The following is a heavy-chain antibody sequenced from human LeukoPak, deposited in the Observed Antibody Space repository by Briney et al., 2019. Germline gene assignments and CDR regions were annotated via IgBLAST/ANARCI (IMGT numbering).Heavy chain of an antibody. Sequence: PGGSLRLSCAASGFTFSSYSMNWVRQAPGKGLEWVSSISSSSSYIYYADSVKGRFTISRDNAKNSLYLQMNSLRAEDTAVYYCASGIAVAGRAGGYWGQGTLVTVSS. D-gene: IGHD6-19*01. J-gene: IGHJ4*02. CDR1: GFTFSSYS. CDR3: ASGIAVAGRAGGY. V-gene: IGHV3-21*01. CDR2: ISSSSSYI.